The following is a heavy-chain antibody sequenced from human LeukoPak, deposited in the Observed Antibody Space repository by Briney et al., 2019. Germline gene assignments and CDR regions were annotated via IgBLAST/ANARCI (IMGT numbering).Heavy chain of an antibody. CDR3: AREDYGDYYFDY. D-gene: IGHD4-17*01. V-gene: IGHV1-46*01. J-gene: IGHJ4*02. Sequence: ASVKVSCKASGYTFTSYYMHWVRQAPGQGLEWMGIINPSGGSTSYAQKFQGRVTMTRDTSTSTVYMELSSLRSDDTAVYYCAREDYGDYYFDYWGQGTLVTVSS. CDR1: GYTFTSYY. CDR2: INPSGGST.